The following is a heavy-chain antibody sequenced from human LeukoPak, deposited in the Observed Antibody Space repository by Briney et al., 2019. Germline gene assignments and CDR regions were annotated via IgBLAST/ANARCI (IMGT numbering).Heavy chain of an antibody. D-gene: IGHD3-22*01. Sequence: GASVKVSCKASGYTFTSYGISRVRQAPGQGLEWMGWISAYNGNTNYAQKLQGRVTMATDTSTSTAYMELRSLRSDDTAVYYCARVYYYDSSGFIADYWGQGTLVTVSS. CDR2: ISAYNGNT. CDR1: GYTFTSYG. J-gene: IGHJ4*02. V-gene: IGHV1-18*01. CDR3: ARVYYYDSSGFIADY.